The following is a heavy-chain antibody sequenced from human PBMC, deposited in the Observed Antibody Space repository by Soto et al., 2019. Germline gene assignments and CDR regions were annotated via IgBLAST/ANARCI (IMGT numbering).Heavy chain of an antibody. V-gene: IGHV1-8*02. D-gene: IGHD2-21*02. CDR2: MGPNSGNS. CDR1: GYTFENYD. Sequence: ASVKVSCKTSGYTFENYDINWVRQATGQRLEWMGWMGPNSGNSDYGQRFQGRVTMTRNTSISTAYMELSSLTSEDTAVYYCALCFSADCGGSFGYWGQGTLVTVSS. J-gene: IGHJ4*02. CDR3: ALCFSADCGGSFGY.